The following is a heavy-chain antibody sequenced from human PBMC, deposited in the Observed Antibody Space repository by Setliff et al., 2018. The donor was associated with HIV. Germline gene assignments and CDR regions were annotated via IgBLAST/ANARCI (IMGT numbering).Heavy chain of an antibody. V-gene: IGHV4-39*01. J-gene: IGHJ4*02. CDR2: LYYSGNT. Sequence: KTSETLSLTCSVSDGSIISDNYFWAWIRQPPGKGLEWIGSLYYSGNTYYNPSLKSRVTISVDTSKSLFSLKLSSVTAADTAVYYCARHAGSRGYYPRPFDYWGQGTLVTVSS. CDR3: ARHAGSRGYYPRPFDY. CDR1: DGSIISDNYF. D-gene: IGHD3-22*01.